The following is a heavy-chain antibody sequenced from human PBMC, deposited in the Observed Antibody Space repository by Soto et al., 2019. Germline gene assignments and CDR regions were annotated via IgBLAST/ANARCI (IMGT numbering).Heavy chain of an antibody. CDR1: GYTFTNYD. CDR2: MNPDSENT. D-gene: IGHD3-10*01. Sequence: QVHLVQSGAEVKQPGASVRVSCKASGYTFTNYDITWVRQATGQGLEWMGWMNPDSENTGSPQKFQGRVTMTVNTSINTTSMELTSLRSEDTAVYYCTSAQFEFGSYFGLDVWGQGTTVTVSS. J-gene: IGHJ6*02. CDR3: TSAQFEFGSYFGLDV. V-gene: IGHV1-8*01.